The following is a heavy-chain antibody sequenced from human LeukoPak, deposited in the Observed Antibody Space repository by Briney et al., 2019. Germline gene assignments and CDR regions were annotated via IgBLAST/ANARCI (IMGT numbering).Heavy chain of an antibody. CDR3: ARDIRDGYLGY. Sequence: SETLSLTCTVSGGSISSSSYYWGWIRQPPGKGLEWIGSIYYSGSTSYNPSLKSRVTISVDTSKNQFSLKLSSVTAADTAVYYCARDIRDGYLGYWGQGTLVTVSS. J-gene: IGHJ4*02. CDR1: GGSISSSSYY. V-gene: IGHV4-39*07. D-gene: IGHD5-24*01. CDR2: IYYSGST.